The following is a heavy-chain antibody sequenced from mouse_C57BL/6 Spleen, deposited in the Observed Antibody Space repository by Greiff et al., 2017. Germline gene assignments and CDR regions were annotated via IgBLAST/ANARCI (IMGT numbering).Heavy chain of an antibody. CDR1: GYSITSGYY. J-gene: IGHJ4*01. CDR3: ARDRGFTDAMDY. CDR2: ISYDGSH. V-gene: IGHV3-6*01. D-gene: IGHD1-1*01. Sequence: EVKLMESGPGLVKPSQSLSLTCSVTGYSITSGYYWNWIRQFPGNKLEWMGYISYDGSHNYNPSLKNRISITRDTSKNQFFLKLNSVTTEDTATYYCARDRGFTDAMDYWGQGTSVTVSS.